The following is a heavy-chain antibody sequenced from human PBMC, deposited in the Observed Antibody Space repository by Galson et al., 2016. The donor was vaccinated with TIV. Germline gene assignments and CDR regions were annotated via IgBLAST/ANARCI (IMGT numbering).Heavy chain of an antibody. CDR1: GYSSATHG. Sequence: SVMVSCKASGYSSATHGINWVRQAPGQGLEWMGWINSYNGDTRYAQKVQGRVTLTTDTSTGTAYMELRSLRSDDTALYYCARDRNSIPAVVLDDDAFDRWGQGTMVTVSA. J-gene: IGHJ3*02. CDR3: ARDRNSIPAVVLDDDAFDR. CDR2: INSYNGDT. D-gene: IGHD6-19*01. V-gene: IGHV1-18*04.